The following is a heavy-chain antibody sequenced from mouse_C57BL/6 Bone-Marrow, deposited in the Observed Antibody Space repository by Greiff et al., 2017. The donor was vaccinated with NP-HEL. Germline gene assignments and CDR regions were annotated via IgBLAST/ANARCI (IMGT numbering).Heavy chain of an antibody. J-gene: IGHJ4*01. CDR1: GYSITSGYY. CDR2: ISYDGSN. CDR3: ARERGLWLRGAMDY. V-gene: IGHV3-6*01. D-gene: IGHD2-2*01. Sequence: EVKLQESGPGLVKPSQSLSLTCSVTGYSITSGYYWNWLRQFPGNKLEWMGYISYDGSNNYNPSLKNRISITRDTSKNQFFLKLNSVTTEDTATYYCARERGLWLRGAMDYWGQGTSVTVSS.